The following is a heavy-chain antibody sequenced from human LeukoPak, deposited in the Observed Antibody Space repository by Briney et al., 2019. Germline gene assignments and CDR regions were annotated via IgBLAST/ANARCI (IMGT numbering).Heavy chain of an antibody. CDR3: SKKGQSEDDGKPD. J-gene: IGHJ4*02. D-gene: IGHD1-1*01. V-gene: IGHV3-23*01. CDR2: ISRNCGTST. CDR1: GFTFSSYA. Sequence: PGGSLRLSCAASGFTFSSYAMSWVRQAPGQGLECVASISRNCGTSTLYAASVKGRLTISRDNSRSTLYLQMNSLRAENTAVYYCSKKGQSEDDGKPDWGQGTLGTVSS.